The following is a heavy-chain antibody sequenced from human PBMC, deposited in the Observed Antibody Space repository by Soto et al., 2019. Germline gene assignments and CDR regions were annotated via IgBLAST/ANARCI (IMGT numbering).Heavy chain of an antibody. V-gene: IGHV1-18*01. D-gene: IGHD2-2*01. Sequence: QVQLVQSGAEVKKPGASVKVSCKASGYTFTSYGISWVRQAPGQGLEWMGWIRAYNGNTNNAQKLQGRVTMTTDTCSNTAYMELRGLRSDDTAVYDCARDRGVVVPAGPGFWGQGTLVSVSS. J-gene: IGHJ4*02. CDR1: GYTFTSYG. CDR3: ARDRGVVVPAGPGF. CDR2: IRAYNGNT.